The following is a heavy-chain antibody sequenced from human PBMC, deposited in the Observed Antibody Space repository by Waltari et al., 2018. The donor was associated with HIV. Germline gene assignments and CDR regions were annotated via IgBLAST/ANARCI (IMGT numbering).Heavy chain of an antibody. J-gene: IGHJ6*02. CDR3: ARANVSLRFGEFSNYGMDV. D-gene: IGHD3-10*01. Sequence: RLSCAASGFTFSNYWMHWVRPAPGKGLVWVSRINTDGTTTTYSASVRGRFTISRDNAKNTLDLQMNSLKSDDTAVYYCARANVSLRFGEFSNYGMDVWGQGTMVTVSS. V-gene: IGHV3-74*01. CDR1: GFTFSNYW. CDR2: INTDGTTT.